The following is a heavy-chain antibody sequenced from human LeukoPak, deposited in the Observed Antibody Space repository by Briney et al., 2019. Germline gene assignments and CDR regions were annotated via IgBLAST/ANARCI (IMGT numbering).Heavy chain of an antibody. Sequence: SETLSLTCAVYGGSFSGYYWNWIRQPPGKRLEWIGEINHSGSTNYNPSLKSRVTISVDTSKNQFSLRLTSVTAADTAVYYCARGIPGRSIDYWGQGTLVTVSS. CDR1: GGSFSGYY. D-gene: IGHD3-16*02. J-gene: IGHJ4*02. V-gene: IGHV4-34*01. CDR2: INHSGST. CDR3: ARGIPGRSIDY.